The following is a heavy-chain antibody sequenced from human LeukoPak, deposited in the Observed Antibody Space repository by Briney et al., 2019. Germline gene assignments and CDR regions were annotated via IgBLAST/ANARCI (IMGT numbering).Heavy chain of an antibody. CDR1: GFIFSDYY. CDR3: ARNVITSSLYDF. J-gene: IGHJ4*02. V-gene: IGHV3-11*01. CDR2: ISTSGSIM. Sequence: GGSLRLSCAASGFIFSDYYMSWIRQAPGKGLEWVSTISTSGSIMDYADSAKGRFTIFRDNGRNSLFLQLNSLGADDTAVYYCARNVITSSLYDFWGQGTLVTVSS. D-gene: IGHD3-16*01.